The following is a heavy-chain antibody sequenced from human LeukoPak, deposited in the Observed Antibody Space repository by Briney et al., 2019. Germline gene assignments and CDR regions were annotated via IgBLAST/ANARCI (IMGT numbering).Heavy chain of an antibody. CDR1: GYIFTELS. Sequence: SVKVSCKVSGYIFTELSMHWVRQAPGKGLEWMGGFDPEDGETIYAQKFQGRVTMTEDASTDTAYMELSSLRSEDTAVYYCATHSPQNNTSWYYYYYMDVWGKGTTVTVSS. V-gene: IGHV1-24*01. D-gene: IGHD1/OR15-1a*01. J-gene: IGHJ6*03. CDR3: ATHSPQNNTSWYYYYYMDV. CDR2: FDPEDGET.